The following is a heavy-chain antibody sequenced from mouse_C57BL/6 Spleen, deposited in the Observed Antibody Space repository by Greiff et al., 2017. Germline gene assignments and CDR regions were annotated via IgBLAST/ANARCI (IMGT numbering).Heavy chain of an antibody. Sequence: VQLKESGGGLVKPGGSLKLSCAASGFTFSSYTMSWVRQTPEKRLEWVATISGGGGNTYYPDSVKGRFTISRDNAKNTLYLQMSSVRSEDTALYYCARHEGRSAYYFYYRGQGTTLTVSS. CDR3: ARHEGRSAYYFYY. D-gene: IGHD1-1*01. CDR1: GFTFSSYT. V-gene: IGHV5-9*01. CDR2: ISGGGGNT. J-gene: IGHJ2*01.